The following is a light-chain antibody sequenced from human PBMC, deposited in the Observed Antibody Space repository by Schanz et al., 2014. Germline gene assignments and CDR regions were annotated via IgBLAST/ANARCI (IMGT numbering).Light chain of an antibody. CDR2: GTS. V-gene: IGKV3D-15*01. Sequence: EIVLTQSPGTLSLSPGERATLSCRASQSVHRNYLAWHQQKPGQAPRLLIYGTSIRATGIPDRFSGSGSGTEFTLTISSLQSEDFAVYYCQQYNNWPPWTFGQGTKVEIK. CDR1: QSVHRN. J-gene: IGKJ1*01. CDR3: QQYNNWPPWT.